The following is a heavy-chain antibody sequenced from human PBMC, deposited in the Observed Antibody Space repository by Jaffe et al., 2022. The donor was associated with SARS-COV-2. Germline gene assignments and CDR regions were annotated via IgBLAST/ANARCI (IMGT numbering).Heavy chain of an antibody. CDR2: IHYSGST. D-gene: IGHD4-4*01. J-gene: IGHJ3*01. CDR3: ARGQYLPHDVFGF. CDR1: GLSISTYY. Sequence: QVQLQESGPGLVKPSETLSLTCTVSGLSISTYYWSWIRQPPGKGLEWIGYIHYSGSTDYNPSLKSRVTMSIDTSKNQFSLKLSSVTAADTAVYYCARGQYLPHDVFGFWGQGTMVTVSS. V-gene: IGHV4-59*01.